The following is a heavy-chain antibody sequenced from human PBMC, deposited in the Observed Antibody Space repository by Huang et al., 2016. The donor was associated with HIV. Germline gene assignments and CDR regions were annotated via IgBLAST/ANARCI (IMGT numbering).Heavy chain of an antibody. CDR2: KSNDGSNN. CDR3: ARAKDTWDAYDI. CDR1: GFPFNNHA. J-gene: IGHJ3*02. Sequence: QVQLVESGGGVVQPGRSLRLSCAASGFPFNNHAMHWFRQAPGKGLDWVAVKSNDGSNNYYADSVKGRFTIARDSSKSTLFLHMTSLRTEDTAVYYCARAKDTWDAYDIWGQGTMVIVSS. D-gene: IGHD5-18*01. V-gene: IGHV3-30-3*01.